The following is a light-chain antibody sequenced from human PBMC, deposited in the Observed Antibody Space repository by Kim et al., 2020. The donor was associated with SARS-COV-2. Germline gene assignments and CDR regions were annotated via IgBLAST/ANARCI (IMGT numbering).Light chain of an antibody. CDR2: DAS. V-gene: IGKV3-11*01. CDR1: QSVSSY. CDR3: QRRSNWPPWT. Sequence: EIVLTQSPATLSLSPGERATLSCRASQSVSSYLAWYQQKPGRAPRLLIYDASNRATGIPARFSGSGSGTDFTLTISSLEPEDFAVYYCQRRSNWPPWTFGQGTKVDIK. J-gene: IGKJ1*01.